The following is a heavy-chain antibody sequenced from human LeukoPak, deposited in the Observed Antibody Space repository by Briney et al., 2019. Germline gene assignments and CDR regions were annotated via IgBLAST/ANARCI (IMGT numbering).Heavy chain of an antibody. CDR1: GFTFTNYG. Sequence: LTGGSLRLSCSASGFTFTNYGMSWVRQAPGKGLEWVSGLSGSGDGQFYADPVEGRFTISRDIFNNIWYLQMNSLRAEDTAVYYCAKGCQCPSGLSSWFDPRGQGTLVAVSS. CDR3: AKGCQCPSGLSSWFDP. V-gene: IGHV3-23*01. J-gene: IGHJ5*02. D-gene: IGHD1-14*01. CDR2: LSGSGDGQ.